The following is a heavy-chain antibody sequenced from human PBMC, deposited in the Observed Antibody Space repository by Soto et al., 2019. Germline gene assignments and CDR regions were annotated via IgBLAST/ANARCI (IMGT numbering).Heavy chain of an antibody. Sequence: GESLKISCKGSGYSFTSYWIGLVRQMPGKGLEWMGIIYPGDSDTRYSPSFQGQVTISADKSISTAYLQWSSLKASDTAMYYCARHAGLRNYYYYGMDVWGQGTTVTVSS. CDR2: IYPGDSDT. J-gene: IGHJ6*02. D-gene: IGHD4-17*01. V-gene: IGHV5-51*01. CDR3: ARHAGLRNYYYYGMDV. CDR1: GYSFTSYW.